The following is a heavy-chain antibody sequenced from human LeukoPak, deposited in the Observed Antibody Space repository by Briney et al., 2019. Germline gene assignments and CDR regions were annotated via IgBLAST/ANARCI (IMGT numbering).Heavy chain of an antibody. D-gene: IGHD1-26*01. CDR1: GFSFSDYA. V-gene: IGHV3-23*01. Sequence: GASLRLSCTASGFSFSDYAMGWVRQAPGKGLEWVSSISGGVGSTYYADSVKGRFTISRDNSKSTLYLQMSSLRVEDTAVYYCAKDRLVGTTGSNYFDFRGQGTLVTVSS. J-gene: IGHJ4*02. CDR2: ISGGVGST. CDR3: AKDRLVGTTGSNYFDF.